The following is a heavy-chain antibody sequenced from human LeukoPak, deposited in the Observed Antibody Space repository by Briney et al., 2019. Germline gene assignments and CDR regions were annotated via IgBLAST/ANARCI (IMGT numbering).Heavy chain of an antibody. CDR3: ARVGGYSYGPYYFDY. D-gene: IGHD5-18*01. CDR2: IIPILGIA. J-gene: IGHJ4*02. V-gene: IGHV1-69*04. Sequence: SVKVSCKASGGTFSSYAISWVRQAPGQGLEWMGRIIPILGIANYAQKFQGRVTITADKSTSTAYMELSSLRSEDTAVYYCARVGGYSYGPYYFDYWGQGTLVTVSS. CDR1: GGTFSSYA.